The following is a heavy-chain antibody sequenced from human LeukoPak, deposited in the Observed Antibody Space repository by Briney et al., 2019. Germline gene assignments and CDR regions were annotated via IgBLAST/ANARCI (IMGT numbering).Heavy chain of an antibody. CDR1: GFTFSSYA. CDR3: AKANVVAAMADWFDP. CDR2: ISGSGGST. D-gene: IGHD2-15*01. V-gene: IGHV3-23*01. Sequence: GGSLRLSCAASGFTFSSYAMSWVRQAPGKGLEWVSAISGSGGSTYYADSVKGRFTISRDNSKDTLYLQMNSLRAEDTAVYYCAKANVVAAMADWFDPWGQGTLVTVSS. J-gene: IGHJ5*02.